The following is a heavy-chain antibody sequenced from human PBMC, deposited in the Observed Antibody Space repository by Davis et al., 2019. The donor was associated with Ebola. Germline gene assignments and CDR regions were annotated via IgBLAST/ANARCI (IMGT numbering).Heavy chain of an antibody. V-gene: IGHV1-18*04. CDR3: ARGGGIVLVPAAIGYYYYGMDV. CDR1: GYTFTSYG. D-gene: IGHD2-2*01. Sequence: AASVKVSCKASGYTFTSYGISWVRQAPGQGLEWMGWISAYNGNTNYAQKLQGRVTMTTDTSTSTAYMELRSLRSDDTAVYYCARGGGIVLVPAAIGYYYYGMDVWGQGTTVTVSS. CDR2: ISAYNGNT. J-gene: IGHJ6*02.